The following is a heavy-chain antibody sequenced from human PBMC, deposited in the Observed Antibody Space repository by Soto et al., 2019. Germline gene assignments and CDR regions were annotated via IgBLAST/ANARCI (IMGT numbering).Heavy chain of an antibody. D-gene: IGHD3-3*01. CDR2: INPSGGST. Sequence: ASVKVSCKASGYTFTSYYMHWVRQAPGQGLEWMGIINPSGGSTSYAQKFQGRVTMTRDTSTGTVYMELSSLRSEDTAVYYCARDGTTIFGVVTPYNWFDPWGQGTLVTVSS. CDR3: ARDGTTIFGVVTPYNWFDP. CDR1: GYTFTSYY. V-gene: IGHV1-46*01. J-gene: IGHJ5*02.